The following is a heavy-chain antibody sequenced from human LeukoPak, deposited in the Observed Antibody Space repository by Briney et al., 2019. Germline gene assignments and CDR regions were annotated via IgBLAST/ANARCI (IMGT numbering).Heavy chain of an antibody. CDR1: GGSISSSSYY. V-gene: IGHV4-39*07. D-gene: IGHD3-22*01. CDR2: IYYRGST. CDR3: ARAAGTYYYDSSGYFDDY. Sequence: SETLSLTCTVSGGSISSSSYYWGWIRQPPGKGLEWIGNIYYRGSTYYNPSLKSRVTISVDTSNNQFSLKLSSVTAADTAVYYCARAAGTYYYDSSGYFDDYWGQGTLVTVSS. J-gene: IGHJ4*02.